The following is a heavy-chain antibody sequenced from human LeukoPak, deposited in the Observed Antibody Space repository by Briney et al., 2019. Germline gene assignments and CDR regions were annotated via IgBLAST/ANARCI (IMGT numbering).Heavy chain of an antibody. CDR3: AKIWRDAFDI. J-gene: IGHJ3*02. CDR2: ISGSGGST. Sequence: PGGSLRLSCAASGFTFSNYAMSWVRQAPGKGLEWVSGISGSGGSTYYVDSVKGRFTISRDNSKNTLYLQMNSLRAEDTAVYYCAKIWRDAFDIWGQGTMVTVSS. D-gene: IGHD3-3*01. V-gene: IGHV3-23*01. CDR1: GFTFSNYA.